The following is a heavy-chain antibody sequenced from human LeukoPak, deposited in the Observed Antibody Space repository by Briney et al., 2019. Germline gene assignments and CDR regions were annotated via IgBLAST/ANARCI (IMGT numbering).Heavy chain of an antibody. CDR2: IYPGDSDT. Sequence: GESLKISCKASGYSFTSYWIGWVRQMPGKGLEWMGIIYPGDSDTRYSPSFQGQVTISADKFISTAYLQWSSLKASDTAMYYCARHQYSSTWYGGGPNYWGQGTLVTVSS. CDR3: ARHQYSSTWYGGGPNY. D-gene: IGHD6-13*01. V-gene: IGHV5-51*01. CDR1: GYSFTSYW. J-gene: IGHJ4*02.